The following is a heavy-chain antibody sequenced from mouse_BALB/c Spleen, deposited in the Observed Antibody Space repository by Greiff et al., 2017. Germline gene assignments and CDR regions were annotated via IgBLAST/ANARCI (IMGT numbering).Heavy chain of an antibody. Sequence: VKLVESGPGLVAPSQSLSITCTVSGFSLTSYGVHWVRQPPGKGLEWLGVIWAGGSPNYNSALMSRLSISKDNSKSQVFLKMNSLQTDDTAMYYCAREGVRTGYFDYWGQGTTLTVSS. CDR2: IWAGGSP. D-gene: IGHD2-14*01. CDR3: AREGVRTGYFDY. V-gene: IGHV2-9*02. CDR1: GFSLTSYG. J-gene: IGHJ2*01.